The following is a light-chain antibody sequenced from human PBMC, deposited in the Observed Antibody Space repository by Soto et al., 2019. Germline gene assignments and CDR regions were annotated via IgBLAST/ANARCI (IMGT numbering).Light chain of an antibody. Sequence: QSALTQPASVSGSPGQSITISCTGTTSDVDAYNYVYWYQQHPGKAPKLMIYDVSDRPSGVSNRFSGSKSGSTASLTISGLQAEDEADYYCSSYTTSSTLVFGGGTKVTVL. CDR2: DVS. V-gene: IGLV2-14*01. CDR1: TSDVDAYNY. CDR3: SSYTTSSTLV. J-gene: IGLJ3*02.